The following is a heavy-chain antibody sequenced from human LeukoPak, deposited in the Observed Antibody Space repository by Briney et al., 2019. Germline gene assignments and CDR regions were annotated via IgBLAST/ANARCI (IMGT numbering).Heavy chain of an antibody. CDR1: GFTFSSYA. CDR2: ISGSGGST. J-gene: IGHJ4*02. Sequence: GGSLRLSCAASGFTFSSYAMSWVRQAPGKGLVWVSVISGSGGSTYYADSVKGRFIISRDNSKNTLYLQMNSLRAEDTAVYYCAKVRGLAVAALFDYWGQGTLVTVSS. CDR3: AKVRGLAVAALFDY. V-gene: IGHV3-23*01. D-gene: IGHD6-19*01.